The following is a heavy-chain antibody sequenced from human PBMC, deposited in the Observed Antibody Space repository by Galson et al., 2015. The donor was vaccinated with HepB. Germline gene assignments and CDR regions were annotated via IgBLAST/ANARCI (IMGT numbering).Heavy chain of an antibody. Sequence: SVKVSCKASGYTFTSYYMHWVRQAPGQGLEWMGIINPSGGSTSYAQKFQGRVTMTRGTSTSTVYMELSSLRSEDTAVYYCARDGYCTGGVCFYYYYYMDVWGKGTTVTVSS. V-gene: IGHV1-46*03. CDR1: GYTFTSYY. CDR2: INPSGGST. CDR3: ARDGYCTGGVCFYYYYYMDV. D-gene: IGHD2-8*02. J-gene: IGHJ6*03.